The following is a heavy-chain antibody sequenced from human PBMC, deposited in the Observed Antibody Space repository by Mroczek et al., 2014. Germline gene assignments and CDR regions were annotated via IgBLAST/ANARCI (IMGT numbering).Heavy chain of an antibody. V-gene: IGHV3-48*03. CDR2: ISGSGRTK. CDR3: ARDPERDYGDYDYGLDV. Sequence: VQLVEVWGRLGYQPGGSLGLSCAASGFTFGNYEMNWVRQAPGKGLEWVSYISGSGRTKYYADSVKGRVTISRDNAKNSLYLQMTSPRAEDTAVYYCARDPERDYGDYDYGLDVWGQGTTVTVSS. J-gene: IGHJ6*02. CDR1: GFTFGNYE. D-gene: IGHD4-17*01.